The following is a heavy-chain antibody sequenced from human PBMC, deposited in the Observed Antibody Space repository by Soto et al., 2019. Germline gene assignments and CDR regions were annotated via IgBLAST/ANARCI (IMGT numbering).Heavy chain of an antibody. V-gene: IGHV5-51*01. CDR1: GYRFTSYW. CDR3: ARQSYYGSGTYYGMDV. CDR2: IYPGDSDT. Sequence: GESLKISCKGSGYRFTSYWIGWVRQMPGKGLEWMGIIYPGDSDTSYSPSFQGQVTISADKSITTAYLQWSSLKASDTAMYYCARQSYYGSGTYYGMDVWGQGTTVTVSS. D-gene: IGHD3-10*01. J-gene: IGHJ6*02.